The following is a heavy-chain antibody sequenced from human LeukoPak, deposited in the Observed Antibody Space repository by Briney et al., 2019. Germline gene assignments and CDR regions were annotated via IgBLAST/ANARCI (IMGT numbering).Heavy chain of an antibody. V-gene: IGHV3-7*01. CDR1: GFTFSSYW. D-gene: IGHD5-12*01. J-gene: IGHJ4*02. CDR3: ASEVATITYFDY. CDR2: IKQDGSEK. Sequence: PGGSLRLSCAASGFTFSSYWTSWVRQAPGKGLEWVANIKQDGSEKYYVDSVKGRFTISRDNAKNSLYLQMNSLRAEDTAVYYCASEVATITYFDYWGQGTLVTVSS.